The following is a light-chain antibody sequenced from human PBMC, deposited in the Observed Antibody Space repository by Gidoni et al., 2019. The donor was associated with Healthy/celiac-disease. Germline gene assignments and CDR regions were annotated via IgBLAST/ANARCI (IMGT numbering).Light chain of an antibody. CDR2: WAS. CDR1: QSVLYSSNNKNY. J-gene: IGKJ3*01. Sequence: DIVMTQSPDSLAVSLGERATINCTSSQSVLYSSNNKNYLAWYQQKPGQPPKLLIYWASTRESGVPDRFSGSGSGTDFTLTISSLQAEDVAVYYCQQYYSEVTFGPGTKVDIK. V-gene: IGKV4-1*01. CDR3: QQYYSEVT.